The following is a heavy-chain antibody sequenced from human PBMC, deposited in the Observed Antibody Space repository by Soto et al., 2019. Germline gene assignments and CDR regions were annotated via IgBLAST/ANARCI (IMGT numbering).Heavy chain of an antibody. Sequence: ASVKVSCKASGYTFTSYDINWVRQATGRGLEWMGWMNPNSGNTGYAQKFQGRVIMTRNTSISTAYMELSSLRSEDTAVYYCARGRKGITTRDVWGQGTTVTVSS. D-gene: IGHD3-3*01. CDR3: ARGRKGITTRDV. J-gene: IGHJ6*02. CDR2: MNPNSGNT. V-gene: IGHV1-8*01. CDR1: GYTFTSYD.